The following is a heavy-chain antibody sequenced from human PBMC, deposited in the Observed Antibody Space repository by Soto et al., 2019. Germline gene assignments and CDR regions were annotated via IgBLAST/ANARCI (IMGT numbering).Heavy chain of an antibody. Sequence: QVQLVQSGAEVKKPGASVKVSCKASGYTFTSYGISWVRQAPGQGLEWMGWISAYNGNTNYAQKLQGIXTXTXXTATSTAYMELRSLRSDDTAVYYCARESSSSCHDYWGQGTLVTVSS. V-gene: IGHV1-18*01. CDR2: ISAYNGNT. D-gene: IGHD6-13*01. CDR1: GYTFTSYG. CDR3: ARESSSSCHDY. J-gene: IGHJ4*02.